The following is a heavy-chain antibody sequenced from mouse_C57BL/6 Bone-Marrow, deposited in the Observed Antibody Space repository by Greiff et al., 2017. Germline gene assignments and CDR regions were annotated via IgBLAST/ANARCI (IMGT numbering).Heavy chain of an antibody. J-gene: IGHJ2*01. CDR1: GYTFTSYW. CDR3: ARGFYYYGSKDYFDY. CDR2: IHPNSGST. V-gene: IGHV1-64*01. Sequence: QVQLQQPGAELVKPGASVKLSCKASGYTFTSYWMHWVKQRPGQGLEWIGMIHPNSGSTNYNEKFKSKATLTVDKSSSTAYMQLSSLTSEDSAVYYCARGFYYYGSKDYFDYWGQCTTLTVSS. D-gene: IGHD1-1*01.